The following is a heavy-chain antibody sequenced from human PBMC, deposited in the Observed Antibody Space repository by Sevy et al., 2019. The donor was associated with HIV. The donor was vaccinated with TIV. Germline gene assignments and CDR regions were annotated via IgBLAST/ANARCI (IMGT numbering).Heavy chain of an antibody. CDR2: ISAYNGNT. Sequence: ASVKVSCKASDYTFSTQGFNWVRQAPGQGLEWMGWISAYNGNTKYGNKFQGRVTMTTDTSTSTAYMELRSLTSDDTAVYYCARDWAPGYYYDAIGVKRDYYFDYWGQGTLVTVSS. D-gene: IGHD3-22*01. CDR3: ARDWAPGYYYDAIGVKRDYYFDY. J-gene: IGHJ4*02. CDR1: DYTFSTQG. V-gene: IGHV1-18*01.